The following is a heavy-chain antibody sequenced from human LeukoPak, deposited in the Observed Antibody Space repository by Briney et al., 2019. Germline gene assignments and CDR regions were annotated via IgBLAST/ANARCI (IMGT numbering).Heavy chain of an antibody. V-gene: IGHV3-23*01. CDR3: AKDIVRGDFDY. D-gene: IGHD3-10*01. CDR2: ISGTGIYI. J-gene: IGHJ4*02. Sequence: GGSLRLSCAASGLTFSSYAMSWVRQAPGKGLVWVSAISGTGIYIYHADSVKGRFTISRDNSKNTLYLQMNSLRVEDTAIYYCAKDIVRGDFDYWGQGTLVTVSS. CDR1: GLTFSSYA.